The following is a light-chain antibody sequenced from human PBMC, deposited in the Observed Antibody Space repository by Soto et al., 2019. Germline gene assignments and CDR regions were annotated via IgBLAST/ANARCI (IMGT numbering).Light chain of an antibody. Sequence: QSVLTQPASVSGSPGQSITISCTGTSSDVGGYNYVSWYQQHPGKAPKLMIYEVSYRPSGVSNRFSGSKSGNTASLTISGLQAEDEADYYCSSYTSSSTVFGTGTKLTVL. J-gene: IGLJ1*01. CDR1: SSDVGGYNY. CDR2: EVS. V-gene: IGLV2-14*01. CDR3: SSYTSSSTV.